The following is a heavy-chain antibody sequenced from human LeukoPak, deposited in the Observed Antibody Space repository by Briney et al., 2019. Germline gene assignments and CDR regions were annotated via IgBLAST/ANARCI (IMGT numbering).Heavy chain of an antibody. CDR1: GLTFSSYA. Sequence: GGSLRLSCAASGLTFSSYAMSWVRQAPGKGLEWVSAISGSGGSTYYADSVKGRFTISRDNSKNTLYLQMNSLRAEDTAVYYCASRDVLRFLEWLPAPFDYWGQGTLVTVSS. CDR3: ASRDVLRFLEWLPAPFDY. V-gene: IGHV3-23*01. D-gene: IGHD3-3*01. CDR2: ISGSGGST. J-gene: IGHJ4*02.